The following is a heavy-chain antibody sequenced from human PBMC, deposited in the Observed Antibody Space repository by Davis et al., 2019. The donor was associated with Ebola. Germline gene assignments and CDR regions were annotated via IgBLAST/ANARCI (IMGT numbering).Heavy chain of an antibody. J-gene: IGHJ6*02. V-gene: IGHV4-34*01. CDR3: ARGSYDSSGYYYYYYGMDV. CDR2: INHSGST. Sequence: MPGGSLRLSCAVYGGSFSGYYWSWIRQPPGKGLEWIGEINHSGSTNYNPSLKSRVTISVDTSKNQFSLKLSSVTAADTAVYYCARGSYDSSGYYYYYYGMDVWGQGTTVTVSS. D-gene: IGHD3-22*01. CDR1: GGSFSGYY.